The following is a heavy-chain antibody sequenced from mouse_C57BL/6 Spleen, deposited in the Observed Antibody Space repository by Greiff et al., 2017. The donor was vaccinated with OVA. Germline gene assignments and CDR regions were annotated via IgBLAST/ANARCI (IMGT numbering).Heavy chain of an antibody. CDR1: GFSLSTFGMG. CDR2: IWWDDDK. V-gene: IGHV8-8*01. Sequence: QVTLKESGPGILQPSQTLSLTCSFSGFSLSTFGMGVGWIRQPSGKGLEWLAHIWWDDDKYYNPALKSRLTISKDTSKNQVFLKIANVDTADTATYYCARIPSLLRYPYYYAMDYWGQGTSVTVSS. CDR3: ARIPSLLRYPYYYAMDY. J-gene: IGHJ4*01. D-gene: IGHD1-1*01.